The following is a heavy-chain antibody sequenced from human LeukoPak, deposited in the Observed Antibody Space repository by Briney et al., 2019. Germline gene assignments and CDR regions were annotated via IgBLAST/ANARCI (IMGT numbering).Heavy chain of an antibody. CDR2: ISWNSGSI. CDR1: GFTFDDYA. D-gene: IGHD3-22*01. CDR3: AKSGSMNYYDSSGFDY. J-gene: IGHJ4*02. Sequence: GRSLRLSCAASGFTFDDYAMHWVRQAPGKGLEWVSGISWNSGSIGYADSVKGRFTISRGNAKNSLYLQMNSLRAEDMALYYCAKSGSMNYYDSSGFDYWGQGTLVTVSS. V-gene: IGHV3-9*03.